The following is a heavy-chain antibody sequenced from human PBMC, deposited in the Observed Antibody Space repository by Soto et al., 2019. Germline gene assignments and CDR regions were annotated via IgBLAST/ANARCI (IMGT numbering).Heavy chain of an antibody. J-gene: IGHJ4*02. CDR3: ARSRYDVWSGYPHFDY. D-gene: IGHD3-3*01. V-gene: IGHV1-2*04. CDR1: GYSFTDYH. Sequence: ASVEVSCKASGYSFTDYHIHWVRQAPGQGLEWLGRINPKSGGTSTAQKFQGWVTMTTDTSTSTAYMELRSLRSDDTAVYYCARSRYDVWSGYPHFDYWGQGTLVTVSS. CDR2: INPKSGGT.